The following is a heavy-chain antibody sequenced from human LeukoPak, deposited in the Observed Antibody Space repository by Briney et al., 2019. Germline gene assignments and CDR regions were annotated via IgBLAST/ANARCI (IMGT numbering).Heavy chain of an antibody. CDR2: IYYSGST. J-gene: IGHJ3*02. CDR3: ARDGGRDAFDI. V-gene: IGHV4-59*01. D-gene: IGHD2-15*01. Sequence: SETLSLTCTVPGDSISNYYWSWIRQPPGKGLEWIGYIYYSGSTNYNPSLKSRITISVDTSKNQFSLKLSSVTTADTAVYYCARDGGRDAFDIWGQGTMVAVSS. CDR1: GDSISNYY.